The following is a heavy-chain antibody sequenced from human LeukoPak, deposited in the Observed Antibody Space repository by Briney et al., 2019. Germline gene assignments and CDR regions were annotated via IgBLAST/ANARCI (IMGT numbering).Heavy chain of an antibody. V-gene: IGHV4-59*12. CDR2: IYYSGST. CDR3: ASLYGDYVFNY. D-gene: IGHD4-17*01. J-gene: IGHJ4*02. CDR1: GGSISSYY. Sequence: PSETLSLTCTVSGGSISSYYWSWIRQPPGKGLEWIGSIYYSGSTYYNPSLKSRVTISVDTSKNQFSLKVSSVTAADTAVYYCASLYGDYVFNYWGQGTLVTVSS.